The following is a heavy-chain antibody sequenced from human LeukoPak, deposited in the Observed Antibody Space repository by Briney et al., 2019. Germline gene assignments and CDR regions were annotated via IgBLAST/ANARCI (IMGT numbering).Heavy chain of an antibody. Sequence: PSETLSLTCAVSGYSISSGYYWGWIRQPPGKGLEWIGSIYHSGRTDYNPSLKSRVTISVDTSKNQFSLKLSSVTAADTAVYYCATGSWGYWGQGTLVTVSS. V-gene: IGHV4-38-2*01. J-gene: IGHJ4*02. CDR2: IYHSGRT. CDR1: GYSISSGYY. CDR3: ATGSWGY. D-gene: IGHD2-15*01.